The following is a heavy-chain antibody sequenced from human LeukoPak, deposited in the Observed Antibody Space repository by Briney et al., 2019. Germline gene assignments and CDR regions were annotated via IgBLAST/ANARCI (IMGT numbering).Heavy chain of an antibody. CDR2: IYYSGST. CDR3: ARHVGLIPRRDGYNYPDYFAY. CDR1: GGSISSYY. D-gene: IGHD5-24*01. Sequence: SETLSLTCTVSGGSISSYYWSWIRQPPGKGQEWIGYIYYSGSTNYNPSPKSRVPISVDTSKNQFSLTLSSVTAADTAVYCCARHVGLIPRRDGYNYPDYFAYWGQGTLVTVSS. J-gene: IGHJ4*02. V-gene: IGHV4-59*08.